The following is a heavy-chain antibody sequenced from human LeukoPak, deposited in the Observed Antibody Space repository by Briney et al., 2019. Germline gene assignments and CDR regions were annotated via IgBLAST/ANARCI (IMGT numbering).Heavy chain of an antibody. J-gene: IGHJ4*02. Sequence: PSETLSLTCTVSGASVSSSGHSWGWIRQPPGTGLEWIGNIYNRGTTNYNPSLKSRVTIFLDTSRNQFSLNLNSVTAADTAEYYCARHPLTDYVVYYWGQGILVTVSS. V-gene: IGHV4-39*01. CDR1: GASVSSSGHS. CDR3: ARHPLTDYVVYY. CDR2: IYNRGTT. D-gene: IGHD4-17*01.